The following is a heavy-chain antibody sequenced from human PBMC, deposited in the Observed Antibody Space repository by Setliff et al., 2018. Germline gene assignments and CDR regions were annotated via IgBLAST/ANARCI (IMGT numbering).Heavy chain of an antibody. CDR3: ASRLSTSGWFDD. J-gene: IGHJ5*02. D-gene: IGHD1-26*01. CDR2: IYTSGST. V-gene: IGHV4-4*08. Sequence: SETLSLTCTVSGGSMNPYYWSWIRQPPWKGLEWIGYIYTSGSTNYNPSLKSRVTISVDTSKNQISLKLSSVTAADTAMYYCASRLSTSGWFDDWGQGTQVTVSS. CDR1: GGSMNPYY.